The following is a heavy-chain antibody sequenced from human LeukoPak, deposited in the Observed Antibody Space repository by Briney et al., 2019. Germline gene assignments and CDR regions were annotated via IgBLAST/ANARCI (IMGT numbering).Heavy chain of an antibody. V-gene: IGHV1-18*04. J-gene: IGHJ5*02. CDR1: GYTLTGYY. CDR2: ISAYNGNT. D-gene: IGHD6-19*01. Sequence: ASVKVSCKASGYTLTGYYMHWVRQAPGQGLEWMGWISAYNGNTNYAQKLQGRVTMTTDTSTSTAYMELRSLRSDDTAVYYCARTSSEIAVAGMNWFDPWGQGTLVTVSS. CDR3: ARTSSEIAVAGMNWFDP.